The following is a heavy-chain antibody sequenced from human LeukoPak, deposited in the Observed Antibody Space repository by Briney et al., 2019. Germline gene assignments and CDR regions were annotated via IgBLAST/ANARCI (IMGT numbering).Heavy chain of an antibody. D-gene: IGHD6-19*01. CDR1: GYTFTSYR. V-gene: IGHV1-46*01. J-gene: IGHJ5*02. CDR2: INPSCGST. Sequence: GASVKVSCKASGYTFTSYRMHWVRQAPGQGLEWMGIINPSCGSTSYAQKFQGRVTMTGDMSTSTAYMELRSLRSDDTAVYYCARGLPGIAVAGLQDTNWFDPWGQGTLVTVSS. CDR3: ARGLPGIAVAGLQDTNWFDP.